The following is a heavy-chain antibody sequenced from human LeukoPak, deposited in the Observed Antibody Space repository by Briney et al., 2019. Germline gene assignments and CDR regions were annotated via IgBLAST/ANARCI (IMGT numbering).Heavy chain of an antibody. D-gene: IGHD3-16*01. CDR3: TASVGEMALDY. CDR1: GFTFSSSS. Sequence: PGGSLRLSCAASGFTFSSSSMSWVRQAPGKGPEWVSSFVDRSAYIYYADSVKGRFTISRDNAKNSLYLQMDGLRVDDTAVYYCTASVGEMALDYWGQGTLVTVSS. J-gene: IGHJ4*02. CDR2: FVDRSAYI. V-gene: IGHV3-21*01.